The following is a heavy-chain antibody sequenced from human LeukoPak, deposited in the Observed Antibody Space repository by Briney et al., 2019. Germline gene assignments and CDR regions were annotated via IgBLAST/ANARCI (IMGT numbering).Heavy chain of an antibody. CDR1: GFTFSSYA. J-gene: IGHJ4*02. Sequence: GGSLRLSCTASGFTFSSYAMSWVRQAPGKGLEWVSAISGSGGSTYYADSVKGRFTISRDNSKNTLYLQMNSLGAEDTAVYYCAKDGYYYGSGSYYRPDYWGQGTLVTVSS. V-gene: IGHV3-23*01. D-gene: IGHD3-10*01. CDR2: ISGSGGST. CDR3: AKDGYYYGSGSYYRPDY.